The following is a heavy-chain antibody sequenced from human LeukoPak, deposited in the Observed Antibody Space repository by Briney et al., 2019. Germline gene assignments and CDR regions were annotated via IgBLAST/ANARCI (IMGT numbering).Heavy chain of an antibody. CDR1: GFTFKTYG. D-gene: IGHD5-18*01. V-gene: IGHV3-30*18. CDR3: AKDSRDGYAYNFDY. CDR2: ILSDGSNK. Sequence: PGRSLRLSCAASGFTFKTYGMHWVRQAPGKGLEWVAVILSDGSNKYYADSVKGRFTISRDNSKNTLYLQMNSLRAEDTAVYYRAKDSRDGYAYNFDYWGQGTLVTVSS. J-gene: IGHJ4*01.